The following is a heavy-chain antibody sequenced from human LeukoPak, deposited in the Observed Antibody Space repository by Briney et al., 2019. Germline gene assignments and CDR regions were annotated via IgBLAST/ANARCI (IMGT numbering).Heavy chain of an antibody. J-gene: IGHJ4*02. D-gene: IGHD5-24*01. Sequence: SETLSLTCTVSGGYISTYYWSWLRQPPGKRLEWIGYIYYIGSTNYNPSLKSRVTVSVDTSKNYFSLKLSSVTAADTAVYYCARGRDGYNLDYWGQGTLVTVSS. V-gene: IGHV4-59*01. CDR2: IYYIGST. CDR1: GGYISTYY. CDR3: ARGRDGYNLDY.